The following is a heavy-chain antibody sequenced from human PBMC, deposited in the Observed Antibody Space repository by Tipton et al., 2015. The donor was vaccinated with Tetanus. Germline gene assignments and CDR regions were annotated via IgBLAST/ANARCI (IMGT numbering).Heavy chain of an antibody. CDR1: GGSFSGYY. Sequence: LRLSCAVYGGSFSGYYWSWIRQPPGKGLEWIGEINHSGSTNYNPPLKSRVTISVDTSKNQFSLKLSSVTAADTAVYYCARAKGSSTYYYYYYGMDVWGQGTTVTVSS. V-gene: IGHV4-34*01. CDR3: ARAKGSSTYYYYYYGMDV. J-gene: IGHJ6*02. D-gene: IGHD6-13*01. CDR2: INHSGST.